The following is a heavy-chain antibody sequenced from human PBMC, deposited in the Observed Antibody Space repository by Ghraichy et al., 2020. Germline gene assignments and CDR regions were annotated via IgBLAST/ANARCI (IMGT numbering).Heavy chain of an antibody. CDR2: ISSSSSYI. J-gene: IGHJ4*02. D-gene: IGHD1-26*01. CDR3: ARDFMVGASFDY. CDR1: GFTFSSYS. Sequence: GGSLRLSCAASGFTFSSYSMNWVRQAPGKGLEWVSSISSSSSYIYYADSVKGRFTISRDNAKNSLYLQMNSLRAEDTAVYYCARDFMVGASFDYWGQGTLVTISS. V-gene: IGHV3-21*01.